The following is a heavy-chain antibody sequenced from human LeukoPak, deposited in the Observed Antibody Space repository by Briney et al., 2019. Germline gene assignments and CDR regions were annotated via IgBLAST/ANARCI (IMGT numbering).Heavy chain of an antibody. CDR3: ARRYCSSTSCYEFDY. CDR1: GFTVSSNY. D-gene: IGHD2-2*01. CDR2: IYSGGST. V-gene: IGHV3-53*01. Sequence: PGGSLRLSCAASGFTVSSNYMSWVRQAPGKGLEWVSVIYSGGSTYYADSVKGRFTISRDNSKNTLYLQMNSLRAEDTAVYYCARRYCSSTSCYEFDYWSQGTLVTVSS. J-gene: IGHJ4*02.